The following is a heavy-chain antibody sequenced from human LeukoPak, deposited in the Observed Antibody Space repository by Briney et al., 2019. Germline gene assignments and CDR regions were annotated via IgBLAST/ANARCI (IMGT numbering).Heavy chain of an antibody. V-gene: IGHV3-9*01. CDR3: AKEKSSSWYEDDAFDI. Sequence: PGRSLRLSCAASGFTFDDYAMHWVRQAPGKGLEWVSGICWNSGSIGYADSVKGRFTISRDNAKNSLYLQMNSLRAEDTALYYCAKEKSSSWYEDDAFDIWGQGTMVTVSS. CDR2: ICWNSGSI. D-gene: IGHD6-13*01. J-gene: IGHJ3*02. CDR1: GFTFDDYA.